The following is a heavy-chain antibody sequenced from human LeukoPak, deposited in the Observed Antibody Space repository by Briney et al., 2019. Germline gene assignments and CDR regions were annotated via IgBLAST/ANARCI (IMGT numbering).Heavy chain of an antibody. CDR2: INPNSGGT. V-gene: IGHV1-2*04. CDR3: ARGAQLRGGEFHY. Sequence: EASVKVSCKASGYTFTGYYMHWVRQAPGQGLEWMGWINPNSGGTNYAQKFQGWVTMTRDTSISTAYMELSRLRSDDTAVYYCARGAQLRGGEFHYWGQGTLVTVSS. CDR1: GYTFTGYY. J-gene: IGHJ4*02. D-gene: IGHD3-16*01.